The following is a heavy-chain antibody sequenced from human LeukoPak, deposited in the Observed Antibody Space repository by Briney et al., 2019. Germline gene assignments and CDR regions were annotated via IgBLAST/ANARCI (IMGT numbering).Heavy chain of an antibody. CDR2: IKQDGSEK. CDR3: ARDHSSSWVRNAFDY. V-gene: IGHV3-7*01. J-gene: IGHJ4*02. D-gene: IGHD6-13*01. CDR1: GFTFSSYW. Sequence: PGGSLRPSCAASGFTFSSYWMSWVRQAPGKGLEWVANIKQDGSEKYYVDSVKGRFTISRDNAKNSLYLQMNSLRAEDTAVYYCARDHSSSWVRNAFDYWGQGTLVTVSS.